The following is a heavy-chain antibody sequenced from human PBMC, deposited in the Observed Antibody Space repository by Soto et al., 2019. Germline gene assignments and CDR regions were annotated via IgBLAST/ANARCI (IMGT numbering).Heavy chain of an antibody. Sequence: EVQLVESGGGLVQPGRSLRLSCAASGFTFDDYAMHWVRQAPGKGLEWVSGISWNSGSIGYADSVKGRFTISRDNAKNSLYLQMNSLRAEYTALYYCAKDITASIAAAGYWGQGTLVTVSS. CDR1: GFTFDDYA. V-gene: IGHV3-9*01. CDR2: ISWNSGSI. CDR3: AKDITASIAAAGY. J-gene: IGHJ4*02. D-gene: IGHD6-13*01.